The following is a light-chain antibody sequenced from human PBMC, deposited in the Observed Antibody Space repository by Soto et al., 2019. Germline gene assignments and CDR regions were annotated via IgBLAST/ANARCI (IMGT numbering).Light chain of an antibody. Sequence: QSVLTQPPSVSGAPGQRVTISCAGSSSSIGAGYDVHWYQQLPGAAPKLLIYANSNRPSGVPDRFSGSKSGTAATLGITGLQTGDEADYYCGTWDSSLRAVVFGGGTKVTVL. CDR1: SSSIGAGYD. V-gene: IGLV1-40*01. CDR2: ANS. CDR3: GTWDSSLRAVV. J-gene: IGLJ2*01.